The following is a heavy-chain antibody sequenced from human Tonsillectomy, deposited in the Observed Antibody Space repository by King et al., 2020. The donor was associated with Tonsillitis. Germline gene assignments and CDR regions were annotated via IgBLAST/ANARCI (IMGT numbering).Heavy chain of an antibody. V-gene: IGHV3-21*01. CDR3: ARDGLRFSEWLSDY. Sequence: VQLVESGGGLVMPGGSLRLSCAASGFTFSSYSMNWVRQAPGKGLEWVSSISSSSSYIYYADSVKGRFTISRDNAKNSLYLQMNSLRAEDTAVYYCARDGLRFSEWLSDYWGQGTLVTVSS. CDR2: ISSSSSYI. CDR1: GFTFSSYS. J-gene: IGHJ4*02. D-gene: IGHD3-3*01.